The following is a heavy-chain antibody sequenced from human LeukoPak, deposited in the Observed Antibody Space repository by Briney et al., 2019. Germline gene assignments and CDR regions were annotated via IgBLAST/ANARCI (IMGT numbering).Heavy chain of an antibody. CDR2: INHSGST. V-gene: IGHV4-34*01. J-gene: IGHJ4*02. Sequence: PSETLSLTCAVYGGSFSGYYWSWIRQPPGKGLEWIGEINHSGSTNYNPSLKSRVTISVDTSKNQFSLKLSSVTAADTAVYYCARGVRITMIVVAITRHYFDYWGQGTLVTVSS. CDR3: ARGVRITMIVVAITRHYFDY. CDR1: GGSFSGYY. D-gene: IGHD3-22*01.